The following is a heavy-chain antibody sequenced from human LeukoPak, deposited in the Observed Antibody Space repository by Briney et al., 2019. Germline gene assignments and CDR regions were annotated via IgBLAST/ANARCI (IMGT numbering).Heavy chain of an antibody. Sequence: PSETLSLTCDVSVGSIRGYYWSWIRQPPGKGLEWIGYIYYSGSTNYNPSLKSRVTISVDTSKNQFSLKLSSVTAADTAVYYCARSASGPRTYYYDSSGYRSAFDIWGQGTMVTVSS. J-gene: IGHJ3*02. CDR3: ARSASGPRTYYYDSSGYRSAFDI. CDR1: VGSIRGYY. V-gene: IGHV4-59*01. CDR2: IYYSGST. D-gene: IGHD3-22*01.